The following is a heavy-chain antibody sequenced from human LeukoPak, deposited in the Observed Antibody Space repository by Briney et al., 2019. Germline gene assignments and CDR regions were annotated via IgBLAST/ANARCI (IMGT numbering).Heavy chain of an antibody. CDR2: INPSGGST. D-gene: IGHD6-19*01. CDR1: GYTFTSYY. J-gene: IGHJ4*02. CDR3: ASQHVGLYSSGWAEPSDY. Sequence: ASVKVSCKASGYTFTSYYMHWVRQAPGQGLEWMGIINPSGGSTSYAQKFQGRVTMTRDTSTSTVYMELSSLRSEDTAVYYCASQHVGLYSSGWAEPSDYWGQGTLVTASS. V-gene: IGHV1-46*01.